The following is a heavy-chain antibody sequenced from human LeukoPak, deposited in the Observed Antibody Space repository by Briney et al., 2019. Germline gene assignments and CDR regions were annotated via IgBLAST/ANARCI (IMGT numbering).Heavy chain of an antibody. CDR2: IYYSGST. CDR3: ASRLTATFDY. V-gene: IGHV4-39*01. Sequence: SETLSLTCTVSGGSISSSSYYWGWLRQPPGTGLEWIGSIYYSGSTYYNPSLKSRVTISVDTSKNQFSLKLSSVTAADTAVYYCASRLTATFDYWGQGTLVTVSS. D-gene: IGHD2-21*02. J-gene: IGHJ4*02. CDR1: GGSISSSSYY.